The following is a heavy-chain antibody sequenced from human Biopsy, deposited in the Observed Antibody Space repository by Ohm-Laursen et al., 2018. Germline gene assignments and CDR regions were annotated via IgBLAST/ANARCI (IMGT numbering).Heavy chain of an antibody. D-gene: IGHD2/OR15-2a*01. CDR1: GGSISSYQ. CDR2: LYNTGGT. J-gene: IGHJ6*02. Sequence: SDTLSLTCPVSGGSISSYQWTWIRQPPGKGLEWIGYLYNTGGTNYNPSLKSRVTISVDTSKNQFSLRLNSVTAADTAVYYCARATNSTGWPYYYFYGMDVWGQGTTVTVSS. V-gene: IGHV4-59*07. CDR3: ARATNSTGWPYYYFYGMDV.